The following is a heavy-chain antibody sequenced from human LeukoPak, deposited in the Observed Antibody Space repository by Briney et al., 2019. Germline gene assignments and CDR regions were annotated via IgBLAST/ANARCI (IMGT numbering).Heavy chain of an antibody. D-gene: IGHD2-15*01. J-gene: IGHJ6*02. Sequence: PGRSLRLSCAASGFIFSNYGMNWVRQAPGKGLEWVAVISYDGSSKYYADSVKGRFTISRDNSKNTLYLQMNSLRAEDTAVYYCARDRSRWSIAPDADVWGQGTTVTVSS. CDR2: ISYDGSSK. V-gene: IGHV3-30*03. CDR1: GFIFSNYG. CDR3: ARDRSRWSIAPDADV.